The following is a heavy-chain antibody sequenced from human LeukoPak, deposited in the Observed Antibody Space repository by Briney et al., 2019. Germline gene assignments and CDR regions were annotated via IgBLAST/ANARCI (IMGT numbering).Heavy chain of an antibody. J-gene: IGHJ5*02. CDR1: GGSFSGYY. D-gene: IGHD2-21*01. CDR3: ARSLWRWFDP. V-gene: IGHV4-34*01. CDR2: INHSGST. Sequence: SETLSLTCAVYGGSFSGYYWSWIRQPPGKGLEWIGEINHSGSTNYNPSLKSRVTVSVDTSKNQFSLKLSSVTAADTAVYYCARSLWRWFDPWGQGTLVTASS.